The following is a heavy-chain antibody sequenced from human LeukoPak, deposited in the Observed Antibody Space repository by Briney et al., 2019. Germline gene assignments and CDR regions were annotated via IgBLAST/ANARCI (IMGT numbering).Heavy chain of an antibody. CDR2: TYYTGRN. CDR3: ARAPTYYFDSGRYTIPPFDY. CDR1: GGFISTYF. Sequence: PSETLSLTCTVSGGFISTYFWSWIRQPPGKGLEWIGYTYYTGRNTYNPSLKSRVTISQDSSKNQFSLKLTSVTAADTAVYYCARAPTYYFDSGRYTIPPFDYWGQGTLVTVSS. J-gene: IGHJ4*02. V-gene: IGHV4-59*01. D-gene: IGHD3-22*01.